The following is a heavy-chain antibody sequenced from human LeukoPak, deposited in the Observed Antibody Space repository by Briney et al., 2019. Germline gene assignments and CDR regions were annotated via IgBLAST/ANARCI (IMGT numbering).Heavy chain of an antibody. Sequence: SVKVSCKASGGTFSSYAISWVRQAPGQGLEWMGRIIPILGIANYAQKFQGRVTITADKSTSTAYMELSSLRSEDTAVYYCARTDPTNPYSSACHWFDPWGQGTLVTVSS. CDR1: GGTFSSYA. V-gene: IGHV1-69*04. D-gene: IGHD3-16*01. J-gene: IGHJ5*02. CDR2: IIPILGIA. CDR3: ARTDPTNPYSSACHWFDP.